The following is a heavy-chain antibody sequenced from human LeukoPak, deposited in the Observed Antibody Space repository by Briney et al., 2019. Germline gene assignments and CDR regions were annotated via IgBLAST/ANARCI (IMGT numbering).Heavy chain of an antibody. J-gene: IGHJ4*02. CDR1: GYVFSNYA. CDR3: ARNPTRRGITAAGDFDY. D-gene: IGHD6-13*01. CDR2: ISLTGGRT. Sequence: GGSLRLSCAASGYVFSNYAMSWLRQAPGKGLEWVSSISLTGGRTYYADSVKGRLTISRDNSKNTLYLHMNSLRAEDTAVYYCARNPTRRGITAAGDFDYWGQGTLVTVSS. V-gene: IGHV3-23*01.